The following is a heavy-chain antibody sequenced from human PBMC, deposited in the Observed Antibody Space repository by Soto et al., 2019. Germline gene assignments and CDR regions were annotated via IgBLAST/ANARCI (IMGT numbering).Heavy chain of an antibody. V-gene: IGHV4-59*01. J-gene: IGHJ6*02. Sequence: QVQLQESGPGLVKPSETLSLTCTVSGGSISSYYWSWIRQPPGKGLEWIGYIYYSGSTNYNPSLKSRVTISVDTSKNQFSLKLSSVTAADTAVYYCARGGQYCSGGSCHYYYYGMDVWGQGTTVTVSS. CDR2: IYYSGST. D-gene: IGHD2-15*01. CDR3: ARGGQYCSGGSCHYYYYGMDV. CDR1: GGSISSYY.